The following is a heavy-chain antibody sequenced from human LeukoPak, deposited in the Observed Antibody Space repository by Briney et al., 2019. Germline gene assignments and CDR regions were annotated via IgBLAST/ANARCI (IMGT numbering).Heavy chain of an antibody. CDR2: IYPGDSDT. D-gene: IGHD5-24*01. V-gene: IGHV5-51*01. J-gene: IGHJ3*01. CDR3: ARARTDGYSVDAFDV. CDR1: GYSFTTYY. Sequence: GESLKISCTGSGYSFTTYYIGWVRQMPGKGLEWMGIIYPGDSDTRYSPSFQGLVTFSADRSIRTVYLHWSSLKASDSAMYYCARARTDGYSVDAFDVWGQGTMVTVSS.